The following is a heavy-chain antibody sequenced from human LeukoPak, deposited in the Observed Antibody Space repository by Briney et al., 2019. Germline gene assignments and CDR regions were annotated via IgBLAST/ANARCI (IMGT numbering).Heavy chain of an antibody. D-gene: IGHD5-18*01. V-gene: IGHV1-2*02. CDR1: GYTFTGYY. J-gene: IGHJ4*02. CDR2: INPNSGGT. CDR3: ARDRGYSYGYFRDFDY. Sequence: VASVKVSCKASGYTFTGYYMHWVRQAPGQGLEWMGWINPNSGGTNYAQKFQGRVTMTRDTSISTAYMELSRLGSDDTAVYYCARDRGYSYGYFRDFDYWGQGTLVTVSS.